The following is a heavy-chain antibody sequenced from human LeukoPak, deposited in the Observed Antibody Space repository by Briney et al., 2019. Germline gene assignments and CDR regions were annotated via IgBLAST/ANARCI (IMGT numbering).Heavy chain of an antibody. CDR1: GGSISSSRYY. CDR3: ARLNYYDSSGYYPHFDY. V-gene: IGHV4-39*01. D-gene: IGHD3-22*01. J-gene: IGHJ4*02. CDR2: IYYSGST. Sequence: SETLSLTCTVSGGSISSSRYYGGWIRQPPGKGLEWIGSIYYSGSTYYNPSLKSRVTISVDTSKNQFSLKLSSVTAADTAVYYCARLNYYDSSGYYPHFDYWGQGTLVTVSS.